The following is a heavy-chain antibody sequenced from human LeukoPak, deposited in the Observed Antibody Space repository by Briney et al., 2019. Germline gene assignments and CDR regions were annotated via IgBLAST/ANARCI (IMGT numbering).Heavy chain of an antibody. CDR3: TTEYWGSNY. CDR2: IKSNTNGGTT. CDR1: GFSFSSAW. V-gene: IGHV3-15*07. J-gene: IGHJ4*02. Sequence: GGSLRLSCAGSGFSFSSAWMNWVRQAPGKGLEWVGLIKSNTNGGTTAYAAPVKGRSTISRDDSKNTLYLQMDSLKTEDTGVYYCTTEYWGSNYWGQGTLVTVSS. D-gene: IGHD7-27*01.